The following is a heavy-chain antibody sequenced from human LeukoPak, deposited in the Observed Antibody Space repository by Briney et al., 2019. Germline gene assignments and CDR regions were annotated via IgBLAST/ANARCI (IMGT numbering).Heavy chain of an antibody. V-gene: IGHV4-4*09. D-gene: IGHD1-7*01. CDR2: IYTSGST. CDR1: GGSISSYY. Sequence: SETLSLTCTVSGGSISSYYCSWIRQPPGKGLEWIGYIYTSGSTNYNPSLKSRVTISVDTSKTQSSLKLSSVTAADTAVYYCAGVELELRSNWFDPWGQGTLVTVSS. J-gene: IGHJ5*02. CDR3: AGVELELRSNWFDP.